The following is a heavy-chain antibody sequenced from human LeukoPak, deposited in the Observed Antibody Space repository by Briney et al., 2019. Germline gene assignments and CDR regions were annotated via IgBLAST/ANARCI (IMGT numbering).Heavy chain of an antibody. J-gene: IGHJ4*02. CDR2: INSDGSST. D-gene: IGHD1-26*01. CDR3: GRALGSPLDY. CDR1: GFTFSSDW. V-gene: IGHV3-74*01. Sequence: GGSLRLSCAASGFTFSSDWMHWVRQVPGKGLVWVSRINSDGSSTAYADSVRGRFTISRDNAKNTLYLQMNSLRVEDTAVYYCGRALGSPLDYWGQGTLVTVSS.